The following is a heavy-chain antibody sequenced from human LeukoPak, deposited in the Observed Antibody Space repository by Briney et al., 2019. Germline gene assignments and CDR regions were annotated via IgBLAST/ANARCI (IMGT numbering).Heavy chain of an antibody. D-gene: IGHD4-11*01. CDR3: ARDEGYSNYVAD. V-gene: IGHV1-69*04. Sequence: SVKVSCKASGGTFSSYAISWVRQAPGQGLEWMGRIIPILGIANYAQKFQGRVTITADKSTSTAYMELSSLRSEDRAVYYCARDEGYSNYVADWGQGTLVTVSS. CDR1: GGTFSSYA. CDR2: IIPILGIA. J-gene: IGHJ4*02.